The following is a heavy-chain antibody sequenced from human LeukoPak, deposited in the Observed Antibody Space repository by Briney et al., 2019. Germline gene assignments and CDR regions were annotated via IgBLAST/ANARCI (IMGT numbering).Heavy chain of an antibody. V-gene: IGHV4-30-4*08. CDR2: IYYSGST. D-gene: IGHD6-13*01. CDR1: GGSISSGDYY. Sequence: SQTLSLTCTVSGGSISSGDYYWSWIRQPPGKGLEWIGYIYYSGSTYYNPSLKSRVTISVDTSKNQFSLKLSSVTAADTAVYYCARGKQQLVYDYFDYWGQGPWSPSPQ. CDR3: ARGKQQLVYDYFDY. J-gene: IGHJ4*02.